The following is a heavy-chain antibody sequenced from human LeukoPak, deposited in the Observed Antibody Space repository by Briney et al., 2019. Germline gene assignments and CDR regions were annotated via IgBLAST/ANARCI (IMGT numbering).Heavy chain of an antibody. CDR1: GFTFSDYY. CDR3: ARVGLTAAAGTYDY. V-gene: IGHV3-11*06. D-gene: IGHD6-13*01. Sequence: SGGSLRLSCAASGFTFSDYYMTWIRQAPGKGLEWLSYISGTSSPTNYAESVKGRFTISRDNAENSLYLQTNSLRAEDTAVYYCARVGLTAAAGTYDYWGQGTLVTVSS. CDR2: ISGTSSPT. J-gene: IGHJ4*02.